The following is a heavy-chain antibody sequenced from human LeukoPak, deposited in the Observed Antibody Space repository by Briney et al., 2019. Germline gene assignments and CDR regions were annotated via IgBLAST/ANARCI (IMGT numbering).Heavy chain of an antibody. Sequence: GGSLRLSCAASVFTFSAYDMHWVRQATGRGLEWVSGIGTAGDTYYPGSVKGRFTVSRENAKNSLYLQMNSLTAGDTAVYYCARGLPYYYDSSGDFDAFDIWGQGTVVTVSS. V-gene: IGHV3-13*04. J-gene: IGHJ3*02. CDR2: IGTAGDT. CDR3: ARGLPYYYDSSGDFDAFDI. CDR1: VFTFSAYD. D-gene: IGHD3-22*01.